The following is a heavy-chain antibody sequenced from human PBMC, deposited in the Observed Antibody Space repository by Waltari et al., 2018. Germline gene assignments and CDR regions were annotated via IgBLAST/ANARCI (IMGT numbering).Heavy chain of an antibody. V-gene: IGHV4-34*02. CDR3: ALSRYGLASPKFDP. CDR2: IDHSGVT. Sequence: QVQVQQWGAGLVKPSETLSLTCAVYGGPFSGYYWRCLRQPPGKAFEWIGEIDHSGVTNYNPSLTSRATISVDTSRNQLSLKLTSVTAADTAIYYCALSRYGLASPKFDPWGQGTLVTVSS. CDR1: GGPFSGYY. D-gene: IGHD4-17*01. J-gene: IGHJ5*02.